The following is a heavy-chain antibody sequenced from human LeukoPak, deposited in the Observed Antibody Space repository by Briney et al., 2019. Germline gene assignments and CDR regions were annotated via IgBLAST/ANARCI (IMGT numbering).Heavy chain of an antibody. Sequence: ASVKVSCKASGGTFSSYAISWVRQPPGQGLEWMRGIIPIFGTANYAQKFQGRVTITADESTSTAYMELSNLRSEDTAVYYCAIDPYYDSSGYYWLHFDYWGQGTLVTVSS. J-gene: IGHJ4*02. CDR1: GGTFSSYA. CDR3: AIDPYYDSSGYYWLHFDY. V-gene: IGHV1-69*13. D-gene: IGHD3-22*01. CDR2: IIPIFGTA.